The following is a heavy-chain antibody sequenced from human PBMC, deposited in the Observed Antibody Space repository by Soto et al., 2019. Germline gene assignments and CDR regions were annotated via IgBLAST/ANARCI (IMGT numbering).Heavy chain of an antibody. J-gene: IGHJ6*02. CDR1: GYSFTSYW. Sequence: PGESLKISCKGSGYSFTSYWISWVRQMPGKGLEWVGGIDPSDSYTNYSPSFQGHVTISADKSISTAYLQWSSLKASDTAMYYCARLTFGYYGSGSYYNPSSYYGMEVWCQGPTGTVS. CDR3: ARLTFGYYGSGSYYNPSSYYGMEV. CDR2: IDPSDSYT. D-gene: IGHD3-10*01. V-gene: IGHV5-10-1*01.